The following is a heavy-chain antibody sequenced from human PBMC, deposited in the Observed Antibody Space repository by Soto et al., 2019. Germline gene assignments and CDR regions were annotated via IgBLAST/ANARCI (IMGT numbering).Heavy chain of an antibody. CDR3: ARADILTGYFTTDYFDY. Sequence: GGSLRLSCAASGFTFSSYWMSWVRQAPGKGLEWVANIKQDGSEKYYVDSVKGRFTISRDNAKNSLYLQMNSLRAEDTAVYYCARADILTGYFTTDYFDYWGQGTLVTVSS. CDR2: IKQDGSEK. CDR1: GFTFSSYW. J-gene: IGHJ4*02. D-gene: IGHD3-9*01. V-gene: IGHV3-7*01.